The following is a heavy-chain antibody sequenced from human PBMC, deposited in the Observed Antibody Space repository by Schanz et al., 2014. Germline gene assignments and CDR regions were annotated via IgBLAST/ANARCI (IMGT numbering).Heavy chain of an antibody. D-gene: IGHD2-2*01. Sequence: QVQLQQWGAGLLKPSETLSLTCAVSGGSFSGYYWSWIRQPPDTGLEWIGGINQSGDTNYNPSLKSRVTISVDTSTNQFSLKLRSVTAADTAVYYCARLYCSTPGCYVSPNGFAKDYWGQGTLVTVSS. CDR3: ARLYCSTPGCYVSPNGFAKDY. CDR1: GGSFSGYY. CDR2: INQSGDT. J-gene: IGHJ4*02. V-gene: IGHV4-34*01.